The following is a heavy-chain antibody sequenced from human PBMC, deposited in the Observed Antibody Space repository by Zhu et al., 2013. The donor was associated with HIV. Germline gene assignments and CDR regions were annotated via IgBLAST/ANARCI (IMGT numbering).Heavy chain of an antibody. J-gene: IGHJ4*02. CDR1: GGTFSSYT. Sequence: QVQLVQSGAEVKKPGSSVKVSCKASGGTFSSYTISWVRQAPGQGLEWMGRIIPILGIANYAQKFQGRVTITADKSTSTAYMELSSLRSEDTAVYYCAITMVRGVIARDYWGQGTLVTVSS. D-gene: IGHD3-10*01. V-gene: IGHV1-69*02. CDR3: AITMVRGVIARDY. CDR2: IIPILGIA.